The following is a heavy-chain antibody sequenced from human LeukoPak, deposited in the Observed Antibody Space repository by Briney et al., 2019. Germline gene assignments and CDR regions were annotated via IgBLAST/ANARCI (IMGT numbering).Heavy chain of an antibody. CDR2: IYYSGST. D-gene: IGHD6-13*01. Sequence: PSETLSLTCTVSGGSISSNGHYWVWIRQPPGKGLEWIGSIYYSGSTYYNPSLKSRVTISVDMSKNQFSLKLSSVTAADTAVYYCARRGIAAAGYDYWGQGTLVTVSS. CDR1: GGSISSNGHY. V-gene: IGHV4-39*07. CDR3: ARRGIAAAGYDY. J-gene: IGHJ4*02.